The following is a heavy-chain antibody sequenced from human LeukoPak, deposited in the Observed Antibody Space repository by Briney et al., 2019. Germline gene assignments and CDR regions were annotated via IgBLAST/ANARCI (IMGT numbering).Heavy chain of an antibody. V-gene: IGHV3-48*03. D-gene: IGHD3-16*02. Sequence: GGSLRLSCAASGFTFSSYEMNWVRQAPGKGLEWVSYISSSGSTVYYADSVKGRFTISRDNAKNSLYLQMNSLRAEDTAVYCCARDIGDYVWGSYHLRFDPWGQGTLVTVSS. CDR3: ARDIGDYVWGSYHLRFDP. CDR1: GFTFSSYE. CDR2: ISSSGSTV. J-gene: IGHJ5*02.